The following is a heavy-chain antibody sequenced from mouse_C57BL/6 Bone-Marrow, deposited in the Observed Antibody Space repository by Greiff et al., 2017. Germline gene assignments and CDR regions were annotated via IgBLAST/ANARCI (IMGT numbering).Heavy chain of an antibody. CDR3: AIFRRGTGY. CDR2: INPSTGGT. J-gene: IGHJ2*01. Sequence: EVKLVESGPELVKPGASVKISCKASGYSFTGYYMNWVKQSPEKSLEWIGEINPSTGGTTYNQKFKAKATLTVDKSSSTAYMQLKSLTSEDSAVYYCAIFRRGTGYWGQGTTLTVSS. D-gene: IGHD4-1*01. V-gene: IGHV1-42*01. CDR1: GYSFTGYY.